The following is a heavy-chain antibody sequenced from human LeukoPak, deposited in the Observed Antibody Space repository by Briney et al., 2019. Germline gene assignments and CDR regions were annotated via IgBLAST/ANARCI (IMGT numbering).Heavy chain of an antibody. V-gene: IGHV3-23*01. D-gene: IGHD3-22*01. CDR1: GFTFSSYA. CDR2: ISGSGGST. Sequence: GGSLRLSCAASGFTFSSYAMSWVRQAPGKGLEWVSAISGSGGSTYYADSVKGRFTISRDNSKNTLYLQMNSLRAGDTAVYYCAKHDSSGYYHTTHFDYWGQGTLVTVSS. CDR3: AKHDSSGYYHTTHFDY. J-gene: IGHJ4*02.